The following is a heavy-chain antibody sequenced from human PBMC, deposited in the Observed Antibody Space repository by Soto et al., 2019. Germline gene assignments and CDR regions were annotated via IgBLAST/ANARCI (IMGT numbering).Heavy chain of an antibody. CDR3: ARGVVGARNYYYYGMDG. V-gene: IGHV1-2*04. CDR1: GYTFTGYY. J-gene: IGHJ6*02. Sequence: ASVNVSCKASGYTFTGYYMHWVRQAPGQGLEWMGWINPNSGGTNYAQKLQGWVTMTRDTSISTAYMELSRLRSDDTAVYYCARGVVGARNYYYYGMDGWGQGTTVTVSS. D-gene: IGHD1-26*01. CDR2: INPNSGGT.